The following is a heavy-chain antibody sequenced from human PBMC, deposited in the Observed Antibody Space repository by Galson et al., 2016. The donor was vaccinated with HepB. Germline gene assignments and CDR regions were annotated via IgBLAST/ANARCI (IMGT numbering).Heavy chain of an antibody. CDR1: GFTFNDYW. J-gene: IGHJ3*02. D-gene: IGHD1-26*01. CDR3: VRDMYWSYFAFDI. V-gene: IGHV3-74*01. Sequence: SLRLSCAASGFTFNDYWMHWVRQAPGRGLDWVSRINNDGSSSTYADSVKGRFTISRDNAKNTLYLQMNSLRAEDTTVYYCVRDMYWSYFAFDIWSQGTMVTVSS. CDR2: INNDGSSS.